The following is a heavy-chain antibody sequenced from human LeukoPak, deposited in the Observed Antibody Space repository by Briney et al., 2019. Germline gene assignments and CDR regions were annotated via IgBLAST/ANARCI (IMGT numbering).Heavy chain of an antibody. CDR1: GFTFSGSW. CDR2: IKQDGSEK. V-gene: IGHV3-7*01. CDR3: ARDGRGGYLDY. Sequence: GGSLRLSCAASGFTFSGSWMSWVRQAPGKGLEWVANIKQDGSEKYYVDSVKGRFTISRDNGKKSLFLQVNSLRVDDTAVYYCARDGRGGYLDYWGQGTLVTVSS. J-gene: IGHJ4*02. D-gene: IGHD3-16*01.